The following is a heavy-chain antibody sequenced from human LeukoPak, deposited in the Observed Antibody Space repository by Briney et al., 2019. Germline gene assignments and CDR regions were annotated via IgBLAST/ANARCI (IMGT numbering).Heavy chain of an antibody. Sequence: GGSLRLSCAASGFTFSTYDMHWVRQAAGRGLEWLAFISNDGSKKYDGDSAKGRFTTSRDNSKNTLYLEMNSLRAEDTAVYYCAKEGYCSGSSCYRAPTGGMDVWGQGTTVTVS. V-gene: IGHV3-30*18. CDR3: AKEGYCSGSSCYRAPTGGMDV. CDR1: GFTFSTYD. CDR2: ISNDGSKK. J-gene: IGHJ6*02. D-gene: IGHD2-15*01.